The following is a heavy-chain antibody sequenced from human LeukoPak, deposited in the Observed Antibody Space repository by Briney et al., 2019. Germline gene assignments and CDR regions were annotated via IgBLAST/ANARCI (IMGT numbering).Heavy chain of an antibody. D-gene: IGHD3-22*01. V-gene: IGHV4-39*07. J-gene: IGHJ4*02. CDR1: GGSISSTSYY. Sequence: PSETLSLTCTLSGGSISSTSYYWGWIRQPPGKGLEWIGSIYYSGSSYYNPSLKSRVTISVDTSKNQFSLKLSSVTAADTAVYYCARGSGYYYVDFDYWGQGTLVTVSS. CDR2: IYYSGSS. CDR3: ARGSGYYYVDFDY.